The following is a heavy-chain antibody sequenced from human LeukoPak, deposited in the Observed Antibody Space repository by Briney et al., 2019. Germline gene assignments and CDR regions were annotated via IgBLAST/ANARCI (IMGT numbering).Heavy chain of an antibody. V-gene: IGHV1-18*01. Sequence: ASVKVSCKASGYTFISYGISWVRQAPGQGLEWMGWISAYNGNTNYAQKLQGRVTMTTDTSTSTAHMELRSLRSDDTAVYSCARDRTDAFDIWGQGTMVTVSS. D-gene: IGHD1-14*01. J-gene: IGHJ3*02. CDR2: ISAYNGNT. CDR3: ARDRTDAFDI. CDR1: GYTFISYG.